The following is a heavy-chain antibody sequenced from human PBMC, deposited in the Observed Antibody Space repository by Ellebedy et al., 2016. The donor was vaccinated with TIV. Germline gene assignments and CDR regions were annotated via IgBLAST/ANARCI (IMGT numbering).Heavy chain of an antibody. D-gene: IGHD1-26*01. V-gene: IGHV5-51*01. CDR2: IYPGDSDA. CDR3: ARHSHYLFYFNGMDV. J-gene: IGHJ6*02. Sequence: GESLKISCEASGFSFTNYWIGWVRQLPGKGLEWMGIIYPGDSDARYNPSFEGQVTISADKSVTTAYLRLSSLKTSDTATYYCARHSHYLFYFNGMDVWGQGTTVTVSS. CDR1: GFSFTNYW.